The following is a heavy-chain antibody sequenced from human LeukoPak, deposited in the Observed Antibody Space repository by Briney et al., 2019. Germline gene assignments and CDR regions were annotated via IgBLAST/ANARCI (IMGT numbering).Heavy chain of an antibody. J-gene: IGHJ4*02. D-gene: IGHD2-2*02. Sequence: SETLSLTCAVYGGSFSGYYWSWIRQPPEKGLEWIGEIYHSGSTNYNPSLKSRVTISVDKSKNQFSLKLSSVTAADTAVYYCARRRYQLLYAGRVAYFDYWGQGTLVTVSS. V-gene: IGHV4-34*01. CDR2: IYHSGST. CDR3: ARRRYQLLYAGRVAYFDY. CDR1: GGSFSGYY.